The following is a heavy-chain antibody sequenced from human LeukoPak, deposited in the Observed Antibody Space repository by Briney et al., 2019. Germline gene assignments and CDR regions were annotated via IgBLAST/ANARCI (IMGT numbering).Heavy chain of an antibody. CDR1: GYTFTSYG. CDR2: ISAYNGNT. D-gene: IGHD3-3*01. CDR3: ARSGYDFWSGYSPSYFDY. Sequence: ASVKVSCKASGYTFTSYGISWGRQAPGQGLEWMGWISAYNGNTNYAQKLQGRVTMTTDTSTSTAYMELRSLRSDDTAVYYCARSGYDFWSGYSPSYFDYWGQGTLVTVSS. J-gene: IGHJ4*02. V-gene: IGHV1-18*01.